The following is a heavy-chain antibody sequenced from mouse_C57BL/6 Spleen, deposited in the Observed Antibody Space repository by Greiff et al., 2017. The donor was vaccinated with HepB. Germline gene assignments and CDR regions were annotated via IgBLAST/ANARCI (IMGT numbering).Heavy chain of an antibody. V-gene: IGHV1-61*01. D-gene: IGHD3-2*02. CDR2: IYPSDSET. CDR3: ARSGTAQATFAY. J-gene: IGHJ3*01. CDR1: GYTFTSYW. Sequence: QVQLKQPGAELVRPGSSVKLSCKASGYTFTSYWMDWVKQRPGQGLEWIGNIYPSDSETHYNQKFKDKATLTVDKSSSTAYMQLSSLTSEDSAVYYCARSGTAQATFAYWGQGTLVTVSA.